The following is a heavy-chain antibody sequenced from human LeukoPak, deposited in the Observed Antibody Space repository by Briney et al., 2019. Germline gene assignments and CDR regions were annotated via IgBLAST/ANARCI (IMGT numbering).Heavy chain of an antibody. CDR1: GFTVSSNY. D-gene: IGHD7-27*01. V-gene: IGHV3-66*01. Sequence: TGGSLRLSCAASGFTVSSNYMSWVRQAPGKGLEWVSVIYSGGSTYYADSVKGRFTVSRDNSKNTAYLQMNSLRAEDTAVYYCARVANWAGDYWGQGTLVTVSS. CDR3: ARVANWAGDY. J-gene: IGHJ4*02. CDR2: IYSGGST.